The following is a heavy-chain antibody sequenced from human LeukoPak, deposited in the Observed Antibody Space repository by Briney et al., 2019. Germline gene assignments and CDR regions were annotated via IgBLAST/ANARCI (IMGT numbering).Heavy chain of an antibody. CDR3: ASGIARGSFDH. Sequence: PGGSLRLSCGASGFTFRSYSMNWVRQAPGKGLEWVSSISSSSSYIYYADSVKGRFTISRDNAKNSLYLQMNSLRAEDTAVYYCASGIARGSFDHWGQGTLVTVSS. J-gene: IGHJ4*02. D-gene: IGHD6-13*01. CDR1: GFTFRSYS. CDR2: ISSSSSYI. V-gene: IGHV3-21*01.